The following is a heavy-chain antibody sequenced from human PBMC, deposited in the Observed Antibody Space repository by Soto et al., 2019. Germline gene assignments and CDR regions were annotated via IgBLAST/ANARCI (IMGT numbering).Heavy chain of an antibody. D-gene: IGHD2-21*02. CDR3: ARGDPRSYYFDY. J-gene: IGHJ4*02. V-gene: IGHV1-24*01. Sequence: ASVKVSCKVSGYTLTELSMHWVRQAPGKGLEWMGGFDPEDGETIYAQKFQGRVTMTEDTSTDTAYMELSSLRSEDTAVYYCARGDPRSYYFDYWGQGTLVTVSS. CDR1: GYTLTELS. CDR2: FDPEDGET.